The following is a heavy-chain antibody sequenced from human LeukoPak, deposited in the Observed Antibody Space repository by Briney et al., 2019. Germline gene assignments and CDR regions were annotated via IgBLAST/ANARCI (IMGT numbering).Heavy chain of an antibody. D-gene: IGHD5-12*01. CDR1: GYTFTGYY. CDR2: INPNSGGT. J-gene: IGHJ5*02. Sequence: ASVKVSCKASGYTFTGYYMHWVRQAPGQGLEWMGWINPNSGGTNYAQKFQGRVTITRDTSITTAYMELSRLRSDDTAVYYCAREGLGSLFHQNWFDPWGQGTLVTVSS. V-gene: IGHV1-2*02. CDR3: AREGLGSLFHQNWFDP.